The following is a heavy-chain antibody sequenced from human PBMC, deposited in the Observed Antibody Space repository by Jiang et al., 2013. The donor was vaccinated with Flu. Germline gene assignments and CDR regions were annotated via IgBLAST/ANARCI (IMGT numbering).Heavy chain of an antibody. CDR3: ARGPLGDYYYYYYGMDV. CDR2: INHSGST. D-gene: IGHD4-17*01. J-gene: IGHJ6*04. V-gene: IGHV4-34*01. CDR1: GGSFSGYY. Sequence: SLTCAVYGGSFSGYYWSWIRQPPGKGLEWIGEINHSGSTNYNPSLKSRVTISVDTSKNQFSLKLSSVTAADTAVYYCARGPLGDYYYYYYGMDVWGKGTTVTVSS.